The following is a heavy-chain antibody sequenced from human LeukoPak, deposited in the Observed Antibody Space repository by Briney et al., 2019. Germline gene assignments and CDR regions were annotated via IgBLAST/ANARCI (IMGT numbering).Heavy chain of an antibody. J-gene: IGHJ4*02. V-gene: IGHV4-34*01. CDR3: ARGQSGSRELWFGELTPFDY. Sequence: SETLSLTCAVYGGSFSGYYWSWIRQPPGKGLEWIGEINHSGSTNYNSSLKSRVTISVDTSKNQFSLKLSSVTAADTAVYYCARGQSGSRELWFGELTPFDYWGQGTLVTVSS. CDR2: INHSGST. CDR1: GGSFSGYY. D-gene: IGHD3-10*01.